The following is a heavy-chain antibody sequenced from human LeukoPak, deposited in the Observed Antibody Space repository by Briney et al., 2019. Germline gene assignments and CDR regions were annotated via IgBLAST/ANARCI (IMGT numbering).Heavy chain of an antibody. CDR2: ISASDNYI. V-gene: IGHV3-21*01. D-gene: IGHD2-21*01. CDR3: ARFVGGCGGYYFYGMGV. Sequence: GGSLRLSCAVSGFTFSDYNMAWVRQAPGMGLEWGSVISASDNYIFYAYSVKGRFTTSRNNAKNSFFLQINSLRADYTAVYDCARFVGGCGGYYFYGMGVWGKGTTVTVSS. CDR1: GFTFSDYN. J-gene: IGHJ6*04.